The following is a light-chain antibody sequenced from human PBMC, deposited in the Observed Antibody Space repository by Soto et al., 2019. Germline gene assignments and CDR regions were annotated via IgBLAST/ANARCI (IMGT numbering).Light chain of an antibody. V-gene: IGKV3-20*01. CDR1: QSVSINY. Sequence: EIVLTQSPGTLSLSPGERATLSCRASQSVSINYLAWYQQKPGQAPRLLIYGASGRATGIPDRFGGGGSGTDFTLTISRLEPEDFAVYYCQQYGTSPPYTFGQGTKLEIK. CDR2: GAS. J-gene: IGKJ2*01. CDR3: QQYGTSPPYT.